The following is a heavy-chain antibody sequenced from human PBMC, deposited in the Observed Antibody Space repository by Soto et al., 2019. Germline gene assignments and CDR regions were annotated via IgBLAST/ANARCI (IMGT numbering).Heavy chain of an antibody. V-gene: IGHV4-34*01. J-gene: IGHJ4*02. CDR1: GGSFSGYY. CDR2: INHSGST. D-gene: IGHD2-15*01. CDR3: ARTPSYCSGGSCYLRLFDY. Sequence: QVQLQQWGAGLLKPSETLSLTCAVYGGSFSGYYWSWIRQHPGKGLEWIGEINHSGSTNYNPSLKSRVTISVDTSKNQFSLKLSSVTAADTAVYYCARTPSYCSGGSCYLRLFDYWGQGTLVTVSS.